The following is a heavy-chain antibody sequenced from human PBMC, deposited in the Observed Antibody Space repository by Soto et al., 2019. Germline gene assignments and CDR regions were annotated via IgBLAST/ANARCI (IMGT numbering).Heavy chain of an antibody. D-gene: IGHD2-15*01. Sequence: PSETLSLTCAVYGGSFSGYYWSWIRQPPGKGLEWIGEINHSGSINYNPSLKSRVTISVDTSKNQFSLKLSSVTAADTAVYYCARVKGYCSGGSCINWFDPWGQGTLGTVSS. J-gene: IGHJ5*02. CDR2: INHSGSI. CDR3: ARVKGYCSGGSCINWFDP. CDR1: GGSFSGYY. V-gene: IGHV4-34*01.